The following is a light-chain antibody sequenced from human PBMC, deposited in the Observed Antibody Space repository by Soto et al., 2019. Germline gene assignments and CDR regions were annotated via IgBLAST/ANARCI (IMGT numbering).Light chain of an antibody. CDR1: SSDVGGYNY. V-gene: IGLV2-11*01. Sequence: QSVLTQPRSVSGSPGQSVTISCTGTSSDVGGYNYVSWYQQHPGKAPKLMIYDVNKRPSGVPDRFSGSKSGNTASLTISGLQAEDEADYYCCSYAGSSVLFGGGTKVTVL. J-gene: IGLJ2*01. CDR3: CSYAGSSVL. CDR2: DVN.